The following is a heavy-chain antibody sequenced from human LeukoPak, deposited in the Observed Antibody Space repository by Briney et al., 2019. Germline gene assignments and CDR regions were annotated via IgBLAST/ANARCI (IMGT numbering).Heavy chain of an antibody. V-gene: IGHV1-46*01. CDR2: INPSGGST. CDR1: GYSXTTYY. Sequence: GASVKVSCKASGYSXTTYYIHWVRQAPGQGLEWMGVINPSGGSTSFAQKFQARLTMTRDTSTSTVYMELSGLSSEDTAVYYCAREIVVVPSAMGFDPWGQGTLVTVSS. D-gene: IGHD2-2*01. J-gene: IGHJ5*02. CDR3: AREIVVVPSAMGFDP.